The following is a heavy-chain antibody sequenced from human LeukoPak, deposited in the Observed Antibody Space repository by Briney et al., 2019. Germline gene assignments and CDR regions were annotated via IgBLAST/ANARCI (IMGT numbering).Heavy chain of an antibody. V-gene: IGHV4-39*01. Sequence: PSETLSLTCTVSGGSISSSSYYWGWIRQPPGKGLEWNGSIYYSGSTYYNPSLKSRVTISVDTSKNQFSLKLSSVTAADTAVYYCARSQNWFDPWGQGTLVTVSS. CDR2: IYYSGST. CDR1: GGSISSSSYY. J-gene: IGHJ5*02. CDR3: ARSQNWFDP.